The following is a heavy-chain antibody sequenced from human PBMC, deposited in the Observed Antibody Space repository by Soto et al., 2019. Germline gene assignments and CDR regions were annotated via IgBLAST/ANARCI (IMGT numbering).Heavy chain of an antibody. CDR2: IYPGDSDT. CDR3: AKFAPQGKSVTAFDY. J-gene: IGHJ4*02. Sequence: EVQLVQSGAEVKKPGESLKISCKGSGYSFTTYWIAWVRQMPGKGLECMGIIYPGDSDTRYSPSFQGQVTISADKSISTAYLQWSSLQASDTAMYYCAKFAPQGKSVTAFDYWGQGTLVAVSS. CDR1: GYSFTTYW. D-gene: IGHD2-21*02. V-gene: IGHV5-51*03.